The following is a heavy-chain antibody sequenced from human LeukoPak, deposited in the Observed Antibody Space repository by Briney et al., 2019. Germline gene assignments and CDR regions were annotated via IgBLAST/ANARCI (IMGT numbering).Heavy chain of an antibody. D-gene: IGHD3-10*01. V-gene: IGHV3-30*02. CDR2: IRYDGSNK. Sequence: PGGSLRLSCAASGFTFSSYGMHWVRQAPGKGLEGVACIRYDGSNKYYADSVKGRFTISRDNSKNTLYLQMNSLRAEDTAVYYCPNIFHRYGSGGYYFDSSGDGTLVTASS. CDR3: PNIFHRYGSGGYYFDS. J-gene: IGHJ4*01. CDR1: GFTFSSYG.